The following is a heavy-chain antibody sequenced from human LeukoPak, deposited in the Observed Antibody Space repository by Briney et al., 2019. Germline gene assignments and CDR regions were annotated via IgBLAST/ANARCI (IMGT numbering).Heavy chain of an antibody. CDR3: ATSYCTNGVCYEGIFDY. CDR2: ISAYNGNT. D-gene: IGHD2-8*01. Sequence: ASVKVSCKASGYTFTSYGISWVRQAPGQGLEWMGWISAYNGNTNYAQKLQGRVTMTEDTSTDTAYMELSSLRSEDTAVYYCATSYCTNGVCYEGIFDYWGQGTLVTVSS. CDR1: GYTFTSYG. J-gene: IGHJ4*02. V-gene: IGHV1-18*01.